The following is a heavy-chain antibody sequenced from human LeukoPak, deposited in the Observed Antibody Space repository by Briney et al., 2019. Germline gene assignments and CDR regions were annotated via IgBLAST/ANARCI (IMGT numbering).Heavy chain of an antibody. CDR1: GYTFTGYY. D-gene: IGHD3-3*01. V-gene: IGHV1-2*02. J-gene: IGHJ3*02. Sequence: ASVKVSCKASGYTFTGYYMHWVRQAPGQGLEWMGWINPNSGGTNYAQKFQGRVTMTRDTSISTAYMELSRLRSDDTAVYYCARDTRTFWSGADAFDIWGQGTMVTVSS. CDR3: ARDTRTFWSGADAFDI. CDR2: INPNSGGT.